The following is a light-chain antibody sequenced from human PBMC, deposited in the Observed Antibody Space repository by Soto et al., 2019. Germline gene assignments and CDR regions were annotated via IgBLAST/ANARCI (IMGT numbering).Light chain of an antibody. V-gene: IGKV3-15*01. Sequence: EIVMTQSPGTLSVSPGGRATLSCRAGQSVSSNLAWYQQRPGQAPRLLIYGASTRATGIPARFSGSGSGTEFTLTISSLQSEDFAMYYCQQNNDWPWTSGQGTKVEIK. CDR3: QQNNDWPWT. J-gene: IGKJ1*01. CDR1: QSVSSN. CDR2: GAS.